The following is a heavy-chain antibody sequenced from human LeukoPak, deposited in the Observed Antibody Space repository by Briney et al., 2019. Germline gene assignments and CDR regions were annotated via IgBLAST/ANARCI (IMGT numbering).Heavy chain of an antibody. J-gene: IGHJ4*02. CDR1: GYTLTELS. Sequence: ASVKVSCKVSGYTLTELSMHCVREAPGKGVRWMGGFDAEDCETIYAQKSQGRVTMTEDTSADTAYMELSSLRSEDTAVYYCATTRAPIYYDSSGYYNYWGQGTLVTVSS. CDR2: FDAEDCET. V-gene: IGHV1-24*01. D-gene: IGHD3-22*01. CDR3: ATTRAPIYYDSSGYYNY.